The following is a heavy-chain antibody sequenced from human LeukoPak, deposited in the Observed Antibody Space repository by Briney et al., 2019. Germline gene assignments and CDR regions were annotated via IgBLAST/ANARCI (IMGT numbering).Heavy chain of an antibody. J-gene: IGHJ4*02. V-gene: IGHV3-74*01. CDR3: ARERSYGTGD. Sequence: GGSLRLACAASGFTFSSYWMHSVRQAPGKGLVWVSRIIGDGSSASYADSVKGRFTISRDNAKNTLYLQMNSLRAEDTAVYYCARERSYGTGDWGQGTLVTVSS. CDR1: GFTFSSYW. CDR2: IIGDGSSA. D-gene: IGHD4-23*01.